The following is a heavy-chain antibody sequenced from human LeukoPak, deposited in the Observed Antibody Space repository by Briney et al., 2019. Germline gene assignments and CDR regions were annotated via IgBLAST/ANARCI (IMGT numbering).Heavy chain of an antibody. CDR1: GASISSYY. D-gene: IGHD6-19*01. CDR2: IYYSGST. V-gene: IGHV4-59*01. J-gene: IGHJ4*02. Sequence: SETLSLTCTVSGASISSYYWSWIRQPPGKGLEWIGYIYYSGSTNYNPSLKSRVTISVDTSKNQFSLKLSSVTAADTAVYYCARDPSSSGWYYFDYWGQGTLVTVSS. CDR3: ARDPSSSGWYYFDY.